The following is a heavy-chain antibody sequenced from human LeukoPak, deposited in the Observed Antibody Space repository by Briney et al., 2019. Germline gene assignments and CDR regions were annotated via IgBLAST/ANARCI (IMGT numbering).Heavy chain of an antibody. CDR3: ARESYDFWSGNRGNWFDP. Sequence: GGSLRLSCAASGFTFSSYSMNWVRQAPGKGLEWVSSISSSSSYIYYADSVKGRFTTSRDNAKNSLYLQMNSLRAEDTAVYYCARESYDFWSGNRGNWFDPWGQGTLVTVSS. CDR1: GFTFSSYS. V-gene: IGHV3-21*01. CDR2: ISSSSSYI. D-gene: IGHD3-3*01. J-gene: IGHJ5*02.